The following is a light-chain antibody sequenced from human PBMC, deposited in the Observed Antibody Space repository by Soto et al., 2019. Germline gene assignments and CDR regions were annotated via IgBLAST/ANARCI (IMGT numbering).Light chain of an antibody. CDR1: SSDVGSYNR. Sequence: QSALTQPPSVSGSPGQSVAISCTGTSSDVGSYNRVSWYQQPPGAAPKLMIYEVSNRPSGVPDRFSGSKSGNTASLTISGLQAEHVGYYDCNSYTGSSTYVFGTGTKVTVL. CDR2: EVS. V-gene: IGLV2-18*02. CDR3: NSYTGSSTYV. J-gene: IGLJ1*01.